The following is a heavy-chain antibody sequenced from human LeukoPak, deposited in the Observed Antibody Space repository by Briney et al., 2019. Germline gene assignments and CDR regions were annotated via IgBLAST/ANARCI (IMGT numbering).Heavy chain of an antibody. CDR1: GGTFSNYG. J-gene: IGHJ4*02. CDR2: IIPMPDIA. D-gene: IGHD2-15*01. CDR3: ARDRKGCSNSSRYSASDY. V-gene: IGHV1-69*04. Sequence: GASVKVSCKASGGTFSNYGINWVRQAPGQGLEWMGRIIPMPDIANYAQKFQGRVTITADKSTSTAYMELSSLTSEDTAVYFCARDRKGCSNSSRYSASDYWGQGTLVTVSS.